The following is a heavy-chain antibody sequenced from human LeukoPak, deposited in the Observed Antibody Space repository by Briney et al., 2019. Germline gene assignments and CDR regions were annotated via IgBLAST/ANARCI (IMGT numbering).Heavy chain of an antibody. V-gene: IGHV1-46*01. Sequence: ASVKVSCKASGYTFTSFYMHWLRQAPGQGLEWMGIINPSGGSTSYAQKFQGRVTMTRDTSTSTVYMELSSLRSEDAAVYYCARVSVAGFNWFDPWGQGTLVTVSS. CDR2: INPSGGST. CDR1: GYTFTSFY. J-gene: IGHJ5*02. CDR3: ARVSVAGFNWFDP. D-gene: IGHD6-19*01.